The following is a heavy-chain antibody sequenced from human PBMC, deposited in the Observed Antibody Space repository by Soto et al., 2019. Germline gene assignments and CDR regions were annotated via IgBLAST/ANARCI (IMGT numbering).Heavy chain of an antibody. J-gene: IGHJ4*02. CDR3: ARDRGSYALDY. D-gene: IGHD1-26*01. Sequence: QVQLVQSGAEVKKPGASVKVSCKASGYTFTSYGISWVRQAPGQGLEWMGWISAYNCNTNYAQKLQGRVTMTTDTATSTGYMELRSLRSDDTAVYYCARDRGSYALDYWGQGTLVTVSS. CDR1: GYTFTSYG. V-gene: IGHV1-18*01. CDR2: ISAYNCNT.